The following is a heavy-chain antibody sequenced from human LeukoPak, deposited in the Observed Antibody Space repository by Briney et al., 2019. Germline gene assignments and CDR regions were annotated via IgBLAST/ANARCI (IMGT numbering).Heavy chain of an antibody. Sequence: PAASVKVSCKASGYTFTGYYMHWVRQAPGQGLEWMGWINPNSGGTNYAQKFQGRVTMTRDTSISTAYMELSRLRSDDTAVHYCARDLVPIAAAGTSGNWFDPWGQGTLVTVSS. J-gene: IGHJ5*02. D-gene: IGHD6-13*01. CDR1: GYTFTGYY. CDR2: INPNSGGT. CDR3: ARDLVPIAAAGTSGNWFDP. V-gene: IGHV1-2*02.